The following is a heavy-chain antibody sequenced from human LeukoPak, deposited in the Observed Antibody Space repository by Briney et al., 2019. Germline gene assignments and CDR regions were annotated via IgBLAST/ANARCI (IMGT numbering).Heavy chain of an antibody. V-gene: IGHV3-23*01. CDR1: GFTFSNYV. Sequence: GGSLRLSCAASGFTFSNYVMSWVRQAPGKGLEWVSDISGGGSSTHYADSVRGRFTISRENSQDTLYLQMNSLRAEDTAVYYCAKIRSSSWYSDYWGQGTLVTVSS. J-gene: IGHJ4*02. CDR2: ISGGGSST. CDR3: AKIRSSSWYSDY. D-gene: IGHD6-13*01.